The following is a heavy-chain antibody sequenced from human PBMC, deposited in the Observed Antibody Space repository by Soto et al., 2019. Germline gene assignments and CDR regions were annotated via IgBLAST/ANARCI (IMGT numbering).Heavy chain of an antibody. CDR3: ARDMTTVTTDVFDS. CDR1: GGTFSSYG. CDR2: IIPIFGTA. V-gene: IGHV1-69*13. J-gene: IGHJ3*01. Sequence: SVKVSCKASGGTFSSYGISWVRQAPGQGLEWMGGIIPIFGTANYAQKFQGRVTITADESISTAYMELSSLRSEDTAVYYCARDMTTVTTDVFDSWGQGTMVTVSS. D-gene: IGHD4-17*01.